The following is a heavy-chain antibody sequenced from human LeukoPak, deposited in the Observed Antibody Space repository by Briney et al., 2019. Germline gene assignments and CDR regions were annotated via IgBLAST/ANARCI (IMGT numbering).Heavy chain of an antibody. CDR2: IYWTGTT. V-gene: IGHV4-39*07. J-gene: IGHJ4*02. D-gene: IGHD4-17*01. CDR3: ARDYGDYAFDY. Sequence: SETLSLTCTVSGGSINSGGFFWVWIRQPPGKGLEWIGSIYWTGTTYYNSSLRSRLTMSVDTSQKQFSLTLSSVTAADTAVYYCARDYGDYAFDYWGQGTLVTVSS. CDR1: GGSINSGGFF.